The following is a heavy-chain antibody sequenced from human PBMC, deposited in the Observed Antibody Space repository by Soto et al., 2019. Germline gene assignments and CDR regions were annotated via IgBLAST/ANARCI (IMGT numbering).Heavy chain of an antibody. D-gene: IGHD2-15*01. CDR2: INPSGGRT. CDR1: GYTFTNYY. Sequence: QVHLVQSGAEVKKPGASVKVSCKASGYTFTNYYMHWVRQAPGQGLEWMGIINPSGGRTNYPQKFQGRVPMPGDTSTSTVYMKLRSLRSEDTAVYYCARDGCSPPTCAGGGNWFDPWGQGTMVTVSS. J-gene: IGHJ5*02. V-gene: IGHV1-46*01. CDR3: ARDGCSPPTCAGGGNWFDP.